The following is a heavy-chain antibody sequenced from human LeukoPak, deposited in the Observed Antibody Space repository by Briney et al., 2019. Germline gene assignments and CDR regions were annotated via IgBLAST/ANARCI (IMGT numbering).Heavy chain of an antibody. CDR2: IWYDGNNK. J-gene: IGHJ4*02. V-gene: IGHV3-33*01. Sequence: GGSLRLSCAASGFTFSSYAMHWVRQAPGKGLEWVAVIWYDGNNKYYADSVKGRFTISRDNFKNTAYLQMNSLRAEDTAVYYCARETSGHHDYWGQGTLVTVSS. CDR3: ARETSGHHDY. D-gene: IGHD3-10*01. CDR1: GFTFSSYA.